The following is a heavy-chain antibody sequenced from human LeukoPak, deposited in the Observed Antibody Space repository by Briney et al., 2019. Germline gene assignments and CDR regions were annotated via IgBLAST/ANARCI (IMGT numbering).Heavy chain of an antibody. V-gene: IGHV1-18*01. Sequence: ASVKVSCKASGYTFTSYGISWVRQAPGQGLEWMGWISAYNGNTNYAQKLQGRVTMTTDTSTSTAYMELRSLRSDDTAVYYCARVHDPDGDRLFYYYGMDVWGQGTTVTVSS. CDR3: ARVHDPDGDRLFYYYGMDV. J-gene: IGHJ6*02. D-gene: IGHD4-17*01. CDR2: ISAYNGNT. CDR1: GYTFTSYG.